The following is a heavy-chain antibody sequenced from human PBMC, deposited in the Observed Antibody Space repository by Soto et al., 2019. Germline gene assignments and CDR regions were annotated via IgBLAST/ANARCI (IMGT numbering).Heavy chain of an antibody. CDR2: IYYSGST. CDR1: GGSISSYY. CDR3: ARLWGGVPPSFDP. J-gene: IGHJ5*02. D-gene: IGHD3-3*01. V-gene: IGHV4-59*08. Sequence: SETLSLTCTVSGGSISSYYWSWIRQPPGKGLEWIGYIYYSGSTNYNPSLKSRVTISVDTSKNQFSLKLSSVTAADTAVYYCARLWGGVPPSFDPWGQGTLVTVSS.